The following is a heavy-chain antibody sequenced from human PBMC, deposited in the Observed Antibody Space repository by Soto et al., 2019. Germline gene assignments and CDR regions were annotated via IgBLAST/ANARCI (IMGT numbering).Heavy chain of an antibody. CDR3: ARDLSISDDAFDI. CDR2: ISSSGTTL. D-gene: IGHD1-20*01. J-gene: IGHJ3*02. CDR1: GFTFSDYY. V-gene: IGHV3-11*01. Sequence: GGSLRLSCAGSGFTFSDYYMSWIRQAPGKGLEWVSYISSSGTTLYYADSVKGRFTISRDNAKNSLYLQMNSLRVEDTAVYYCARDLSISDDAFDIWGQGTMVTVSS.